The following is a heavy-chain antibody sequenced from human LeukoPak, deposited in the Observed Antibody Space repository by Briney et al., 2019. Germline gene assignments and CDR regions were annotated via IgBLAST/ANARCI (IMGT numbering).Heavy chain of an antibody. Sequence: SQTLSLTCAISGDSVSSNSAAWNWIRQSPSRGLEWLGWTYYRSKWYNDYAVSVKSRITINPDTSKNQFSLQLNSVTPEDTAVYYCARDVDFWSGYSHYFDYWGQGTLVTVSS. V-gene: IGHV6-1*01. J-gene: IGHJ4*02. D-gene: IGHD3-3*01. CDR3: ARDVDFWSGYSHYFDY. CDR2: TYYRSKWYN. CDR1: GDSVSSNSAA.